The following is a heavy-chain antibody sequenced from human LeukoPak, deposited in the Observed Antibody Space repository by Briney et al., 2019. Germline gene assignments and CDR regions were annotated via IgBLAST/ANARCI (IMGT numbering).Heavy chain of an antibody. D-gene: IGHD1-26*01. CDR2: ISYDGSNK. Sequence: GGSLILSCAASGFAFSSYGMHWVRQAPGKGLEWVAVISYDGSNKYYADSVKGRFTISRDNSKNTLYLQMNSLRAEDTAVYYCARDRVGATDYFDYWGQGTLVTVSS. CDR3: ARDRVGATDYFDY. CDR1: GFAFSSYG. J-gene: IGHJ4*02. V-gene: IGHV3-30*19.